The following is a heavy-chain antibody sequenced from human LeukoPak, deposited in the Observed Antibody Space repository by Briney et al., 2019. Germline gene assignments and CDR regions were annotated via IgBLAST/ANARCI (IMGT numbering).Heavy chain of an antibody. V-gene: IGHV4-38-2*02. CDR3: AKSNGYGLVDI. CDR1: GYSISSAYY. D-gene: IGHD3-10*01. J-gene: IGHJ3*02. CDR2: IYHSGST. Sequence: KPSETLSLTCTVSGYSISSAYYWGWIRQPPGKGLEWIGTIYHSGSTYYNPSLKSRVTVSVDTSKNQFSLKLNSVTAADTAVYYCAKSNGYGLVDIWGQGTMVTVSS.